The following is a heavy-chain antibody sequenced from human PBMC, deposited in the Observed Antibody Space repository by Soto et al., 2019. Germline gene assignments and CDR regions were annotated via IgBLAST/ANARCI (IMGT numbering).Heavy chain of an antibody. Sequence: GGSLRLSCAASGFTFSSYGMHWVRQAPGKGLEWVAVIWYDGSNKYYADSVKGRFTISRDNSKNTLYLQMNSLRAEDTAVYYCARDRGGQNNWNYGYYYGMDVWGQGTTVTV. CDR2: IWYDGSNK. D-gene: IGHD1-7*01. CDR3: ARDRGGQNNWNYGYYYGMDV. CDR1: GFTFSSYG. J-gene: IGHJ6*02. V-gene: IGHV3-33*01.